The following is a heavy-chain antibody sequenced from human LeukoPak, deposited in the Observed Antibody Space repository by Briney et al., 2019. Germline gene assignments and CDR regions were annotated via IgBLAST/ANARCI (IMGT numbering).Heavy chain of an antibody. CDR2: IYSTGST. CDR1: GGSIRSYY. J-gene: IGHJ4*02. CDR3: ARGTEEFGELLKV. V-gene: IGHV4-59*01. D-gene: IGHD3-10*01. Sequence: SETLSLTCTVSGGSIRSYYWSWIRQPPGKTLEWIGYIYSTGSTNYNPSLNSRVTFSVDKSKNQFSLKLSSVTAADTAVYYCARGTEEFGELLKVWGQGTLVTVSS.